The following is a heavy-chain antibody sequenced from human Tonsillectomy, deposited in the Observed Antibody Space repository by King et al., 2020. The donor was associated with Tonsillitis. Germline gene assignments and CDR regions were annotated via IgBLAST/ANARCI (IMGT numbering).Heavy chain of an antibody. CDR3: ARYVSGSFDY. Sequence: QLQESGPGVVKPSETLSLTCTVSGGSISSSDHYWAWIRQPPGKGLEWIAYLSYSGTNFYNPSLKSRITISGDSSGNRFSLKLSSVTAADTAVYFCARYVSGSFDYWGQGALVTVSS. V-gene: IGHV4-39*01. J-gene: IGHJ4*02. CDR2: LSYSGTN. D-gene: IGHD1-26*01. CDR1: GGSISSSDHY.